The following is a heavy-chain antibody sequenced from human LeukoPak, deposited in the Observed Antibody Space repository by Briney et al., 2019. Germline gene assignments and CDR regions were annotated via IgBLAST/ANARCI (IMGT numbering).Heavy chain of an antibody. V-gene: IGHV4-59*01. J-gene: IGHJ3*02. CDR3: ARVPNWGKGYDAFDI. Sequence: PSETLSLTCSVSGGSISSYYWSWIRQPPGKGLEWIGYIYYSGSTNYNPSLKSRVTISVDTSKNQLSLKLSSVTAADTAVYYCARVPNWGKGYDAFDIWGQGTMVTVSS. CDR2: IYYSGST. D-gene: IGHD7-27*01. CDR1: GGSISSYY.